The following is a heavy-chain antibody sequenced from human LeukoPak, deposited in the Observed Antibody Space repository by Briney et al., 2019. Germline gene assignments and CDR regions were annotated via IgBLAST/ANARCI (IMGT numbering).Heavy chain of an antibody. CDR2: IYYSGST. CDR1: GGSISSYY. D-gene: IGHD6-6*01. Sequence: SETLSLTCTVSGGSISSYYWSWIRQPPGKGLEWIGNIYYSGSTNYNPSLKSRVTISVDTSKNQFSLKLSSVTAADTAVYYCARLSSSFGSDFDYWGQGTLVTVSS. V-gene: IGHV4-59*01. J-gene: IGHJ4*02. CDR3: ARLSSSFGSDFDY.